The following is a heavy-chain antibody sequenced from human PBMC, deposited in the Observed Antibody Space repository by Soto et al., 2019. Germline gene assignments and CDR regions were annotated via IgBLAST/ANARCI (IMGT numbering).Heavy chain of an antibody. D-gene: IGHD7-27*01. V-gene: IGHV4-39*01. CDR3: ARPSETGSYYDY. CDR2: IYYSGST. CDR1: GGSISSSSYY. Sequence: SETLSLTCTVSGGSISSSSYYWGWIRQPPGKGLEWIGSIYYSGSTYYNPSLKSRVTISVDTSKNRFSLKLSSVTAADTAVYYCARPSETGSYYDYWGQGTLVTVSS. J-gene: IGHJ4*02.